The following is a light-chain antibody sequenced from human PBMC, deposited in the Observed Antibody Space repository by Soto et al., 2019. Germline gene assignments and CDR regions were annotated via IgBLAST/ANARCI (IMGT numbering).Light chain of an antibody. V-gene: IGLV2-11*01. CDR2: DVT. J-gene: IGLJ1*01. CDR3: CSYGDTTAVYV. Sequence: QSALTQPRAVSGSPGQSVTISCAGTNSDLGNHIYVSWFQQHPGKAPKLIIYDVTRRPSGVPDRFSGSQSGNTASLTISGLQAEDEADYYCCSYGDTTAVYVFGGGTKLTVL. CDR1: NSDLGNHIY.